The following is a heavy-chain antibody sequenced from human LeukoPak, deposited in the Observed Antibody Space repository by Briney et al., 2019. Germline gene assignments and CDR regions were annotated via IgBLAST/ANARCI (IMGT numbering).Heavy chain of an antibody. CDR1: GFTFSSYG. D-gene: IGHD3-10*01. CDR2: ISYDGSNK. J-gene: IGHJ4*02. Sequence: GGSLRLSCAASGFTFSSYGMHWVRQAPGKGLEWVAVISYDGSNKYYADSVKGRFTTSRDNSKNTLYLQMNSLRAEDTAVFYCAKETRRSYGSGSYSDYWGQGTLVTVSS. CDR3: AKETRRSYGSGSYSDY. V-gene: IGHV3-30*18.